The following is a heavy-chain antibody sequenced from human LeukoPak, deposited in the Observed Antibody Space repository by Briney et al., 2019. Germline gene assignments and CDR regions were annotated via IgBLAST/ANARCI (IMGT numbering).Heavy chain of an antibody. CDR2: IRSKANSYAT. V-gene: IGHV3-73*01. D-gene: IGHD4-17*01. Sequence: PGGSLKLSCAASGFTFSGSAMHWVRQASGKGLEWVGRIRSKANSYATAYAASVKGRFTISRDDSKNTAYLQMNSLKTEDTAVYYCTSPYFGAGGHLHDYWGQGSLVTVSS. J-gene: IGHJ4*02. CDR3: TSPYFGAGGHLHDY. CDR1: GFTFSGSA.